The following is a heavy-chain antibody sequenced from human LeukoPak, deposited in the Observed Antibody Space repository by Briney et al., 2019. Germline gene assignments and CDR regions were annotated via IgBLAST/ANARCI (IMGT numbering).Heavy chain of an antibody. J-gene: IGHJ5*02. V-gene: IGHV4-39*07. CDR3: ARTRWGWGRKNWFDP. CDR2: IYYSGST. CDR1: GGSISSSSYY. Sequence: SETLSLTCTVSGGSISSSSYYWGWIRQPPGKGLEWIGSIYYSGSTYYNPSLKSRVTISVDTSKNQFSLKLSSVTAADTAVYYCARTRWGWGRKNWFDPWGQGTLVTVSS. D-gene: IGHD3-16*01.